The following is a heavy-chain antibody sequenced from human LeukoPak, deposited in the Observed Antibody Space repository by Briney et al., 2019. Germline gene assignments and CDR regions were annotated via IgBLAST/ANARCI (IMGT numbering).Heavy chain of an antibody. J-gene: IGHJ4*02. CDR3: ARVRSGSYSFDY. CDR2: ISSSSSYI. Sequence: PGGSLRLSCPASGFTFSSYSMNWVRQAPGKGLEWVSSISSSSSYIYYADSVKGRFTISRDNAKNSLYLQMNSLRAEDTAVYYCARVRSGSYSFDYWGQGTLVTVSS. D-gene: IGHD1-26*01. CDR1: GFTFSSYS. V-gene: IGHV3-21*01.